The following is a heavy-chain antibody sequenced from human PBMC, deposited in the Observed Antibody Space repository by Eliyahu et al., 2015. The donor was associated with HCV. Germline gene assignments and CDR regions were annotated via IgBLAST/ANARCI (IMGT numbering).Heavy chain of an antibody. CDR3: ARDGAYNHWIGYNPDYVQH. V-gene: IGHV1-46*01. Sequence: QVQLVQSGAEVKKPGASVRITCEASGYTFTDYYMHWVRLAPGQGLEWMGLINPSSGRAHYAQMFQGRVRLTRDTSTNTVYMEVTRLTSDDTAVYFCARDGAYNHWIGYNPDYVQHWGQGTQVTVSS. D-gene: IGHD1-14*01. CDR1: GYTFTDYY. J-gene: IGHJ1*01. CDR2: INPSSGRA.